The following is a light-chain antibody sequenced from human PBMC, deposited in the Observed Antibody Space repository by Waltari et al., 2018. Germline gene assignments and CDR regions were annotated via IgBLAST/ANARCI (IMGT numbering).Light chain of an antibody. Sequence: EMAMTQSPGTVAASQGERVSLSCRASRDVSRSVAWYRHKPGQAPKLLIYGAYIRATGIPDRFGGSGSGTDFTLTISSLQPEDFAINYCQQYNNWPPWTFGQGTKVEVK. CDR2: GAY. CDR3: QQYNNWPPWT. V-gene: IGKV3-15*01. CDR1: RDVSRS. J-gene: IGKJ1*01.